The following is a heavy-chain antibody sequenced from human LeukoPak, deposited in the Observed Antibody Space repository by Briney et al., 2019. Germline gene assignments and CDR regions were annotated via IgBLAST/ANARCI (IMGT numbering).Heavy chain of an antibody. CDR2: ISYDGSNK. CDR1: GFTFSSYA. Sequence: PGGSLRLSCAASGFTFSSYAMHWVRQAPGKGLEWVAVISYDGSNKYYADSVKGRFTISRDNSKNTLYLQMNSLRAEDTAVYYCARSRDYYYYYMDVWGKGTTVTVSS. CDR3: ARSRDYYYYYMDV. D-gene: IGHD3-10*01. J-gene: IGHJ6*03. V-gene: IGHV3-30-3*01.